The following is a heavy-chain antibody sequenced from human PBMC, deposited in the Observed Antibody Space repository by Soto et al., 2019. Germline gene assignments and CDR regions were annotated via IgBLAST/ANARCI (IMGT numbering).Heavy chain of an antibody. CDR3: AVPAASVAGASGSYYYYGMDV. V-gene: IGHV4-39*01. CDR2: IYYSGSP. J-gene: IGHJ6*02. Sequence: SLTCTVSGGSISSSSYYWGWIRQPPGKGLEWIGYIYYSGSPYYNPSLKSRVTISVDTSKNQFSLKLSSVTAADTAVYYCAVPAASVAGASGSYYYYGMDVWGQGTTVTVSS. CDR1: GGSISSSSYY. D-gene: IGHD6-19*01.